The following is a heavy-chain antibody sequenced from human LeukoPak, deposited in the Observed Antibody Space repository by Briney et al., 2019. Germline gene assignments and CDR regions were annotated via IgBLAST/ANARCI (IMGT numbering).Heavy chain of an antibody. V-gene: IGHV3-30*02. J-gene: IGHJ5*02. CDR3: AKAAYGDYVNWFDP. CDR2: IRYDGSAT. Sequence: GGSLRLSCAASGFTLNMYDLHWVRQAPGKGLEWVALIRYDGSATYYADSVKGRFTISRDNSKNSLYLQMNSLRAEDTALYYCAKAAYGDYVNWFDPWGQGTLVTVSS. D-gene: IGHD4-17*01. CDR1: GFTLNMYD.